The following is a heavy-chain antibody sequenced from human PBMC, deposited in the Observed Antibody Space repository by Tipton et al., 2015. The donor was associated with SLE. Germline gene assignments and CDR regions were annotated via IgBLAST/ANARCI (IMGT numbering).Heavy chain of an antibody. CDR2: ISSSGSTI. D-gene: IGHD3-3*01. V-gene: IGHV3-11*04. CDR1: GFTFSDYY. J-gene: IGHJ6*03. CDR3: ARDGGRFLGYYYYIDV. Sequence: SLRLSCAASGFTFSDYYMSWIRQAPGKGLEWVSYISSSGSTIYYADSVKGRFTISRDNAKNSLYLLMNSLRAEDTAVYYCARDGGRFLGYYYYIDVWGKGTTVTVSS.